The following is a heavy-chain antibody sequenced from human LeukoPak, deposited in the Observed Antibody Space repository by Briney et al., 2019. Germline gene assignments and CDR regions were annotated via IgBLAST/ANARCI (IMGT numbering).Heavy chain of an antibody. CDR3: ARDFRYYDSSGYYRY. Sequence: ASVKASCKASGYTFTSYGISWVRQAPGQGLEWMGWISAYNGNTNYAQKLQGRVTMTTDTSTSTAYMELRSLRSDDTAVYYCARDFRYYDSSGYYRYWGQGTLVTVSS. CDR1: GYTFTSYG. CDR2: ISAYNGNT. D-gene: IGHD3-22*01. J-gene: IGHJ4*02. V-gene: IGHV1-18*01.